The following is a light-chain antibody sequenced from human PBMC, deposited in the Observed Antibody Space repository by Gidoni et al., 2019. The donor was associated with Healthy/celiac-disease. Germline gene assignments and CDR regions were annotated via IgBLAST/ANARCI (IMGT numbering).Light chain of an antibody. CDR3: QTWGTGTVV. J-gene: IGLJ2*01. CDR2: LNIDGSH. CDR1: SGHSSHA. Sequence: QLVLTQSTYASASLGDSVKLTCTLSSGHSSHAIAWHQQQPEKGPRYLMKLNIDGSHSKGDGIPDRFSGSSSGAERYLTISSLQSEDEADYYCQTWGTGTVVFGGGTKLTVL. V-gene: IGLV4-69*01.